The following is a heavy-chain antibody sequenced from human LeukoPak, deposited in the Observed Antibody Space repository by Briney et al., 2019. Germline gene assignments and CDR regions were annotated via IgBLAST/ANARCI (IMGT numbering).Heavy chain of an antibody. Sequence: GASVKVSCKASGYTFTSYCMHWVRQAPGQGLEWMGIINPSGGSTSYAQKFQGRVTMTRDTSTSTVYMELSSLRSEDTAVYYCARDFGGVAAQIEGYYFDYWGQGTLVTVSS. CDR1: GYTFTSYC. CDR3: ARDFGGVAAQIEGYYFDY. V-gene: IGHV1-46*01. CDR2: INPSGGST. J-gene: IGHJ4*02. D-gene: IGHD3-16*01.